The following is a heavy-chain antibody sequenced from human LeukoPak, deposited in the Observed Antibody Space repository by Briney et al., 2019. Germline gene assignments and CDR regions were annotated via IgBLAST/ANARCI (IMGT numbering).Heavy chain of an antibody. CDR2: ISWNSGSI. D-gene: IGHD3-10*01. Sequence: GGSLRLSCAASGFTFSDYYMSWVRQAPGKGLEWVSGISWNSGSIGYADSVKGRFTISRDNAKNSLYLQMNCLRAEDTALYYCAKATLWFGEPNYFDYWGQGTLVTVSS. V-gene: IGHV3-9*01. CDR1: GFTFSDYY. CDR3: AKATLWFGEPNYFDY. J-gene: IGHJ4*02.